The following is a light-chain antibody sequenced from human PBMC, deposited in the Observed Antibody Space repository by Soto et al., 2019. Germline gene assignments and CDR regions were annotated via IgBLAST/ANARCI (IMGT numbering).Light chain of an antibody. V-gene: IGKV2-30*01. J-gene: IGKJ2*01. CDR2: RVS. CDR3: LQSAHWSLT. Sequence: VVLTQSPLSLPVTLGQPASISCRSSQSLVFSDGNTYLFWFQQRPGQSPRRLIYRVSNGDFGVPDRFSGRGSGADFTLKISRVEAEGVRVYDCLQSAHWSLTFGQGTKLEI. CDR1: QSLVFSDGNTY.